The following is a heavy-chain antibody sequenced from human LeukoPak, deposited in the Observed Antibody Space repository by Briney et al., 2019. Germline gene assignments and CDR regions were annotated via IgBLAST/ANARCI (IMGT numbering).Heavy chain of an antibody. CDR3: ARDPGCYAPYDAFDI. CDR1: GGSISSYY. CDR2: IYYSGST. J-gene: IGHJ3*02. V-gene: IGHV4-59*01. Sequence: PSETLSLTCTVSGGSISSYYWSWIRQPPGKGLEWIGYIYYSGSTNYNPSLKSRVTISVDTSKNQFSLKLSSVTAADTAVYYCARDPGCYAPYDAFDIWGQGTMVTVSS. D-gene: IGHD1-26*01.